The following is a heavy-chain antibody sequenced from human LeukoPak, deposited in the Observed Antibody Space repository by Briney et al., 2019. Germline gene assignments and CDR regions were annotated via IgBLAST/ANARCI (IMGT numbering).Heavy chain of an antibody. CDR3: AKVESSYAYDY. J-gene: IGHJ4*02. CDR2: IYSGGTT. D-gene: IGHD2-2*01. Sequence: GGSLRLSCAASGLTVSTNYMSWVRQAPGKGLERVSVIYSGGTTYYADSVKGRFTISRDSSKNTLYLQMNSLTVEDTAVYYCAKVESSYAYDYWGQGTLVTVSS. CDR1: GLTVSTNY. V-gene: IGHV3-53*01.